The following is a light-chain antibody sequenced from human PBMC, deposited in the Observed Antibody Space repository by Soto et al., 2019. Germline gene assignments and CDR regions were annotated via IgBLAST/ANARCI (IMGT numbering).Light chain of an antibody. CDR1: SSEVGGYNY. CDR2: DVS. J-gene: IGLJ1*01. Sequence: QSVLTQSASVSGSPGQSITISCAGTSSEVGGYNYVSWYQQHPGKAPKLMIYDVSNRPSGVSNRFSGSKSGNTASLTISGLQAEDEADYYCSSYTSSSSKVFGTGTKVTVL. V-gene: IGLV2-14*01. CDR3: SSYTSSSSKV.